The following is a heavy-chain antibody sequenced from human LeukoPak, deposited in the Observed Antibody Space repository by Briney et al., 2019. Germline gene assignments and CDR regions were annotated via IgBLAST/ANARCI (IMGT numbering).Heavy chain of an antibody. CDR3: ARHTGYSGYNDY. Sequence: ASETLSLTRTVSGGSISSYYWSWIRQPPGKGLEWIGSIYYSGSTYYNPSLKSRVTISVDTSKNQFSLKLSSVTAADTAVYYCARHTGYSGYNDYWGQGTLVTVSS. D-gene: IGHD5-12*01. CDR2: IYYSGST. V-gene: IGHV4-39*01. CDR1: GGSISSYY. J-gene: IGHJ4*02.